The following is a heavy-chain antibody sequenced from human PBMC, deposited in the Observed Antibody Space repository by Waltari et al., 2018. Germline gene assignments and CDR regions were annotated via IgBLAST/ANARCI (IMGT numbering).Heavy chain of an antibody. CDR2: IKQDGSEK. Sequence: EVQLVESGGGLVQPGGSLRLACSVSGFTVTNHWMSWVRQAPGKGPEWVASIKQDGSEKYYVDSMKGRFTISRDNAKNSLSLQMDSLRAEDTAVYYCARGVTTVEYWGQGTLVTVSS. CDR3: ARGVTTVEY. V-gene: IGHV3-7*04. CDR1: GFTVTNHW. D-gene: IGHD2-21*02. J-gene: IGHJ4*02.